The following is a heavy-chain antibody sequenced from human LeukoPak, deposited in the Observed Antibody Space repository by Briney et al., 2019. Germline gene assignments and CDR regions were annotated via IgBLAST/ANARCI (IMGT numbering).Heavy chain of an antibody. CDR2: ISAGSGTI. J-gene: IGHJ4*02. V-gene: IGHV3-48*01. D-gene: IGHD1-26*01. Sequence: PGGSLRLSCAVSEFTFSIYGMNWVRQAPGKGLEWVSYISAGSGTISYADSVKGRFTISRDNAQNSLYLQMNSLRAEDTAVYYCARRKDSGGQSHDYWGQGTLVTVSS. CDR1: EFTFSIYG. CDR3: ARRKDSGGQSHDY.